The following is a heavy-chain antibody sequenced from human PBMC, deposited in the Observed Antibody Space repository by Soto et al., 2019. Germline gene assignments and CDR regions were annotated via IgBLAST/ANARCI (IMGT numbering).Heavy chain of an antibody. CDR2: MNPNSGNT. Sequence: QVQLVQSGAEVKKPGASVKVSCTASGYTFTSYDINWVRQATGQGLEWMGWMNPNSGNTGYAQKFQGRVTMTRNTSISTAYMELSSLRSEDTAVYYCARTPNQIRFVDYWGQGTLVTVSS. J-gene: IGHJ4*02. CDR3: ARTPNQIRFVDY. V-gene: IGHV1-8*01. CDR1: GYTFTSYD. D-gene: IGHD3-10*01.